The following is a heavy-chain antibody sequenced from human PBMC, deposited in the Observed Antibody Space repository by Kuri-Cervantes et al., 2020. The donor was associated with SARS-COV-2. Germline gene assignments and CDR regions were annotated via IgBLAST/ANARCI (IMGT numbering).Heavy chain of an antibody. J-gene: IGHJ4*02. D-gene: IGHD1-20*01. Sequence: SETLSLTCTVSGASISSSTYYWGWIRQSPGKGLEWLGSIYESGDTYYSSSLKSRVTISVDTSKNQFSLKLSSVTAADTAVYYCARRYNWNDGDYFDYWGQGTLVTVSS. CDR2: IYESGDT. V-gene: IGHV4-39*01. CDR3: ARRYNWNDGDYFDY. CDR1: GASISSSTYY.